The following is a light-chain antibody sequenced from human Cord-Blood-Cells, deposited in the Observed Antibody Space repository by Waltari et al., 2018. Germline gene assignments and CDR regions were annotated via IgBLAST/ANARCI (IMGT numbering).Light chain of an antibody. V-gene: IGLV2-14*01. CDR1: SSDVGGYNY. CDR2: EVS. CDR3: SSYTSSVYV. J-gene: IGLJ1*01. Sequence: QSALTQPASVSGSPGQSITISCTGTSSDVGGYNYVSWYQQHPGKAPKRMIYEVSNRPSGVSNRFSGSKSGNTASLTISGLQAEDEADYYCSSYTSSVYVFGTGTKVTVL.